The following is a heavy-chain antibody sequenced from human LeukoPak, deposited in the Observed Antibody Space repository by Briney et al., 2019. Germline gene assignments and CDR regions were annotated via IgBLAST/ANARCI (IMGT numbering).Heavy chain of an antibody. CDR3: ARGPRIAAALYYYYYYGMDV. D-gene: IGHD6-13*01. CDR2: IYYSGST. V-gene: IGHV4-39*01. Sequence: SETLSLTCTVSGGSISSSSYYWGWIRQPPGKGLEWIGSIYYSGSTYYNPSLKSRVTISVDTSKNQFSLKLSSVTAADTAVYYCARGPRIAAALYYYYYYGMDVWGQGTTVTVSS. J-gene: IGHJ6*02. CDR1: GGSISSSSYY.